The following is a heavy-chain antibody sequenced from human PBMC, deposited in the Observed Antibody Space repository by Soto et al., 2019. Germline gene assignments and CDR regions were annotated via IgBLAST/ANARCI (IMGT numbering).Heavy chain of an antibody. Sequence: PGGSLKLSCAASGFTFSSYGMHWVRQAPGKGLEWVAVISYDGSNKYYADSVKGRFTISRDNSKNTLYLQMNSLRAEDTAVYYCAKLRTGLGYDSGYDETFDYWGQGTLVTVSS. V-gene: IGHV3-30*18. CDR1: GFTFSSYG. D-gene: IGHD5-12*01. CDR3: AKLRTGLGYDSGYDETFDY. J-gene: IGHJ4*02. CDR2: ISYDGSNK.